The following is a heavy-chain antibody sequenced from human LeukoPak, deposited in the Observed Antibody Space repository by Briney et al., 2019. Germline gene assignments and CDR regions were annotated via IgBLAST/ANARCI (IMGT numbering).Heavy chain of an antibody. D-gene: IGHD5-12*01. CDR3: ATVAPTPRDFDY. CDR2: IIPIFGTA. V-gene: IGHV1-69*15. Sequence: ASVKVSCKASGGTFSSYAISWVRQAPGQGLEWMGRIIPIFGTANYAQKFQGRVTITADESTSTAYMELSSLRSEDTAVYYCATVAPTPRDFDYWGQGTLVTVSS. J-gene: IGHJ4*02. CDR1: GGTFSSYA.